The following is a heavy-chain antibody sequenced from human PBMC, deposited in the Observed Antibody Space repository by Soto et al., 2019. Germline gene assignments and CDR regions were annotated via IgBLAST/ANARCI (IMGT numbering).Heavy chain of an antibody. CDR3: TQGGPEAAGILVS. V-gene: IGHV3-15*07. J-gene: IGHJ5*02. CDR2: IKSKSDGGTI. D-gene: IGHD6-13*01. Sequence: EVQLVESGGGLVEPGGSLTLSCAASGFTFSNAWMSWVRQAPGKGLEWVGRIKSKSDGGTIDYVAPVKGRSTISRDDSKNTLYLQMNSLKTEDPAVYYCTQGGPEAAGILVSWGQGTLVTVSS. CDR1: GFTFSNAW.